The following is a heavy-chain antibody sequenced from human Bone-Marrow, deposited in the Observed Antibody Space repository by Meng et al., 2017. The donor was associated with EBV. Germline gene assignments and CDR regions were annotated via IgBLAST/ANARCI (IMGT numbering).Heavy chain of an antibody. Sequence: QVQLLKSGAEVKKPGSSVKVPCRTSGGTFRSDAVSWVRQAPGQGLEWMGGLIPMVGAPHYAQKFQGRVTIIADESTSTHSMELNSLRSEDTAMYYCASESGRGFTPDYWGQGTLVTVSS. CDR3: ASESGRGFTPDY. J-gene: IGHJ4*02. CDR2: LIPMVGAP. D-gene: IGHD3-10*01. V-gene: IGHV1-69*01. CDR1: GGTFRSDA.